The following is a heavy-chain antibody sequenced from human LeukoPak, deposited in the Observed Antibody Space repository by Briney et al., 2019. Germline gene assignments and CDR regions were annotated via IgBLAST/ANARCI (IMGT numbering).Heavy chain of an antibody. CDR1: GGSIISDSYY. J-gene: IGHJ5*02. V-gene: IGHV4-39*07. Sequence: SETLSLTCTVSGGSIISDSYYWAWIRQPPGKGLEWIGSAYYNGETYYNPSLKSRVTISVDTSKSQFSLRLTSVTAADTAIYFCARDSRYDSSGHAPWGQGSLVTVSS. CDR3: ARDSRYDSSGHAP. D-gene: IGHD3-22*01. CDR2: AYYNGET.